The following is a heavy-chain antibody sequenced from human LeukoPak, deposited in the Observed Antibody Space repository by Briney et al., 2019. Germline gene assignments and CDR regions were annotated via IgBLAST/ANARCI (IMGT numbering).Heavy chain of an antibody. CDR3: ARDEDNWFDP. Sequence: ASVKVSCKASGYTFTGYYMHWVRRAPGQGLEWMGWINPNSGGTNYAQKFQGRVTITADKSTSTAYMELSSLRSEDTAVYYCARDEDNWFDPWGQGTLVTVSS. CDR1: GYTFTGYY. CDR2: INPNSGGT. V-gene: IGHV1-2*02. J-gene: IGHJ5*02.